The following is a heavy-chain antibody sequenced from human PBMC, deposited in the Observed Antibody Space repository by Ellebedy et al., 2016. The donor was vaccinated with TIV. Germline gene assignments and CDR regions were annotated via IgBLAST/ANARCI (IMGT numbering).Heavy chain of an antibody. CDR2: ITESGGNT. Sequence: GESLKISCAASGLTFSSHAMSWVRQAPGKGLEWVSSITESGGNTYYADSVKGRFTISRDRSKSTLHLEMSRLRVEDTAVYYCAKDLSWWSANDYWGQGALVTVSS. V-gene: IGHV3-23*01. J-gene: IGHJ4*02. CDR3: AKDLSWWSANDY. D-gene: IGHD3-16*01. CDR1: GLTFSSHA.